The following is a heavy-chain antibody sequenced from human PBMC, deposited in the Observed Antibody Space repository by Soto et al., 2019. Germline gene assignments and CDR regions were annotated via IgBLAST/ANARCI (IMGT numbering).Heavy chain of an antibody. D-gene: IGHD3-3*01. CDR2: ISGSGGST. CDR1: GFTFSSYA. J-gene: IGHJ5*02. V-gene: IGHV3-23*01. Sequence: GGSLRLSCAASGFTFSSYAMSWVRQAPGKGLEWVSAISGSGGSTYYADSVKGRFTISKDNSKNTLYLQMNSLRAEDTAVYYCAKDSITIFGVVKGGWFDPWGQGTLVTVSS. CDR3: AKDSITIFGVVKGGWFDP.